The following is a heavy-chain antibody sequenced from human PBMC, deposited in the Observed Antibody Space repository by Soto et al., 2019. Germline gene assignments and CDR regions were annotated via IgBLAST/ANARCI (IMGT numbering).Heavy chain of an antibody. CDR1: GFTFSSYA. V-gene: IGHV3-23*01. D-gene: IGHD3-9*01. CDR3: AKDGTPVLRYFDWLLGRPVDY. Sequence: GGSLRLSCAASGFTFSSYAMRWVRQAPGKGLEWVAAISGSGGSTYYADSVKGRITISRDNSKNTLYLQMNSLSSEDTAVYYCAKDGTPVLRYFDWLLGRPVDYWGQGTLVTVSS. J-gene: IGHJ4*02. CDR2: ISGSGGST.